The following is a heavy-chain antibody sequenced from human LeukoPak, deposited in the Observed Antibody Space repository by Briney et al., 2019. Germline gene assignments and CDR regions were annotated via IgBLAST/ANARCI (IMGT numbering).Heavy chain of an antibody. J-gene: IGHJ6*02. CDR1: GFTFSTYG. Sequence: QPGGSLRLSCGASGFTFSTYGMHWVRQAPGKGLEWVAVIWYDGSNKNYVDSVRGRFIISRDNSKNILYLQMNSLRAEDTAVYYCARDLRSTGSNYYYGMDVWGQGTTVTVSS. D-gene: IGHD6-19*01. V-gene: IGHV3-33*01. CDR2: IWYDGSNK. CDR3: ARDLRSTGSNYYYGMDV.